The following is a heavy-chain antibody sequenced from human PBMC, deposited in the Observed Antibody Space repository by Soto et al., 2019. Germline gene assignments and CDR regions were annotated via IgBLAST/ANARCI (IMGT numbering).Heavy chain of an antibody. J-gene: IGHJ6*02. CDR1: GDTFNKYT. CDR3: ARRGYSSSWYYYYYYGMDV. CDR2: IIPIVGIA. D-gene: IGHD6-13*01. V-gene: IGHV1-69*02. Sequence: ASVKVSCKASGDTFNKYTISWVRQAPGQGLEWMGRIIPIVGIAYYAQKFQDRVTITADKSTSTAYMELSSLRSEDTAVYYCARRGYSSSWYYYYYYGMDVWG.